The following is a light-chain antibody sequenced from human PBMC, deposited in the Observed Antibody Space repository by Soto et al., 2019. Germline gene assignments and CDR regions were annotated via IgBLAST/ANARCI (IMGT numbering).Light chain of an antibody. CDR3: PQYGSSERT. CDR2: DAS. CDR1: QSVSSY. J-gene: IGKJ4*01. V-gene: IGKV3-11*01. Sequence: EIVLTQSPATLSLSPGERATLSCRASQSVSSYLAWYQQKPGQAPRLLIYDASNRATAIPARFSGSGSGTDFTRTISRLEPEDFAVYYCPQYGSSERTFGGGTKVDIK.